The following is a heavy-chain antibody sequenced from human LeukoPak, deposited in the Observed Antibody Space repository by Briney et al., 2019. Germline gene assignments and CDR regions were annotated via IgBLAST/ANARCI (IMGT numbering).Heavy chain of an antibody. V-gene: IGHV3-33*01. J-gene: IGHJ4*02. CDR2: IWYDGTNK. CDR1: GFTFSSHG. Sequence: GGSLRLSCAASGFTFSSHGIHWVRQAPGRGLEWVAVIWYDGTNKYYEDSVKGRFSISRDDSKNTLYLEMNSLRAEDTAVYYCARRGGWYSLDYWGQGTLVTVSS. D-gene: IGHD6-19*01. CDR3: ARRGGWYSLDY.